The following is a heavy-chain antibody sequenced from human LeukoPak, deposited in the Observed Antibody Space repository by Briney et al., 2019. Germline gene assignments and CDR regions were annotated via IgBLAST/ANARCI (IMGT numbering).Heavy chain of an antibody. J-gene: IGHJ4*02. CDR3: ARDSRSYYYDSSGYPFDY. CDR2: ISSSSSYI. Sequence: GGSLRLSCAASGFTFSSYSMNWVRQAPGKGLEWVSSISSSSSYIYYADSVKGRFTISRDNAKNSLYLQMNSLRAEGTAVYYCARDSRSYYYDSSGYPFDYWGQGTLVTVSS. CDR1: GFTFSSYS. V-gene: IGHV3-21*01. D-gene: IGHD3-22*01.